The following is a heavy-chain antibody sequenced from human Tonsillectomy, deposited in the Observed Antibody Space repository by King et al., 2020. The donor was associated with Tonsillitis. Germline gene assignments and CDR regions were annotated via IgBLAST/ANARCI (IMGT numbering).Heavy chain of an antibody. Sequence: VQLQESGPGLVKPSETLSLTCTVSGYSISSGSYWGWIRQPPGKGLEWIGSIFHSGSTSYNPSLKSRVTISVDTSKNQFSLKLSSVTAADTAEYYCARVYYDFWSGYYFFDYWGQGTLVTVSS. CDR2: IFHSGST. CDR1: GYSISSGSY. D-gene: IGHD3-3*01. J-gene: IGHJ4*02. CDR3: ARVYYDFWSGYYFFDY. V-gene: IGHV4-38-2*02.